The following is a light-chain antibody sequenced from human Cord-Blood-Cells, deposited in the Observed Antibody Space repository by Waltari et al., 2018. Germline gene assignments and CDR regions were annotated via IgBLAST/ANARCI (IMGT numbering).Light chain of an antibody. CDR1: SSDVGGYNY. J-gene: IGLJ2*01. Sequence: QSALTQPRSVSGSPGQSVTISCTGTSSDVGGYNYVSWYPQHPGKAPKLMIYDVSKRPAGVPVRFSGSKSCNTASLTISGLQAGDEADYYCCSYAGSYTVFGGGTKLTVL. CDR2: DVS. CDR3: CSYAGSYTV. V-gene: IGLV2-11*01.